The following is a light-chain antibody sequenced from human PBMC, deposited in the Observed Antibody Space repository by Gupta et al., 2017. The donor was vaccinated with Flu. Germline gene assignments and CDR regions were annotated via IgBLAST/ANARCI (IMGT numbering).Light chain of an antibody. Sequence: IAMTQSPPSLPVTPGEPASISGTSSQSLLNSDGNNYLAWYLKKPGQSPQLLIYLGSNRASGVPDSFSGSGSGTDFTLRITRVEAEDVGDYYCMQTIETPWTFDQGTKVEI. CDR1: QSLLNSDGNNY. J-gene: IGKJ1*01. CDR3: MQTIETPWT. V-gene: IGKV2-28*01. CDR2: LGS.